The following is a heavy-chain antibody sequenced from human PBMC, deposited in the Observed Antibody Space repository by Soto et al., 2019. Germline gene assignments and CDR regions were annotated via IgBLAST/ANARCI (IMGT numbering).Heavy chain of an antibody. Sequence: ASVKVSCKAPGYTFTSYGISWVRQAPGQGLEWMGWISAYNGNTNYAQKLQGRVTMTTDTSTSTAYMELRSLRSDDTAVYYCARDAAVAGTLWRAAYYYYYGMDVWGQGTTVTVSS. CDR2: ISAYNGNT. CDR1: GYTFTSYG. J-gene: IGHJ6*02. D-gene: IGHD6-19*01. CDR3: ARDAAVAGTLWRAAYYYYYGMDV. V-gene: IGHV1-18*01.